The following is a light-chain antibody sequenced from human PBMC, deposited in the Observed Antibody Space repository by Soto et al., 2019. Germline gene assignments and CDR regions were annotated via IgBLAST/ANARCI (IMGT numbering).Light chain of an antibody. CDR1: SNDIGGYKY. V-gene: IGLV2-14*01. J-gene: IGLJ2*01. Sequence: QSALAQPASVSGSPGQSITISCTGSSNDIGGYKYVSWYQQHPGAAPKLIIYDVNSRPSGVSNRFSASKSGNTATLTISGLQAEDEANXYCSXYTSTGAQAFGGGTKLTVL. CDR2: DVN. CDR3: SXYTSTGAQA.